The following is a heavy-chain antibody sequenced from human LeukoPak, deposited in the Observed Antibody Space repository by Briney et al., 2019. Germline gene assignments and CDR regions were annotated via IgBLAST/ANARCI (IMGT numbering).Heavy chain of an antibody. V-gene: IGHV3-74*01. CDR2: INAGGSSA. CDR3: VRDDYGMDV. CDR1: GFPFSNYF. Sequence: GGSLRLSCEASGFPFSNYFMAWVRQAPGERLMWVSRINAGGSSANYADSVKGRFTVSRDNAKNTLYLQMNGLRVEDTAVYFCVRDDYGMDVWGQGTAVIVSS. J-gene: IGHJ6*02.